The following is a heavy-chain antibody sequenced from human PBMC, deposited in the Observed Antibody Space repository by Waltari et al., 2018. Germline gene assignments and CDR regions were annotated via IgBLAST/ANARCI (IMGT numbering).Heavy chain of an antibody. Sequence: QVQLQESGPGLVKPSQTLSLTCTVSGGSIISGGYYLSWIRQHPGKGLEWIGYIYYSGSTYYNPSLKSRVTISVDTSKNQFSLKLSSVTAADTAVYYCATHHSETTGEGYYYYYMDVWGKGTTVTVSS. CDR1: GGSIISGGYY. J-gene: IGHJ6*03. CDR3: ATHHSETTGEGYYYYYMDV. CDR2: IYYSGST. D-gene: IGHD7-27*01. V-gene: IGHV4-31*03.